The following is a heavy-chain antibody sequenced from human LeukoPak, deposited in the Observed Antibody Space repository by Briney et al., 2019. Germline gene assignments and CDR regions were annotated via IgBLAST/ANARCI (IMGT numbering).Heavy chain of an antibody. CDR3: ARDREKQQLPQFFYYYYMDV. V-gene: IGHV3-48*01. CDR1: GFTFSTYS. Sequence: PGGSRRLSCAASGFTFSTYSMNWVRQAPGKGLEWVSYISTSSSTMYYADSVKGRFTISRDNARKSLYLQMNSLRAEDTAVYYCARDREKQQLPQFFYYYYMDVWGKGTTVTVSS. D-gene: IGHD6-13*01. CDR2: ISTSSSTM. J-gene: IGHJ6*03.